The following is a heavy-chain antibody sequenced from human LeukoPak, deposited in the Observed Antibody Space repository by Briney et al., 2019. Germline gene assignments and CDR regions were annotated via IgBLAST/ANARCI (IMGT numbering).Heavy chain of an antibody. D-gene: IGHD3-22*01. Sequence: PGGSLRLSCAASGFTFSSYWMHWVRQAPGKGLVWVSRINSDGSSTSYADSVRGRFTISRDNAKNTLYLQMNSLRAEDTAVYYCARVPYDSSGYYPDYWGQGTLVTVSS. J-gene: IGHJ4*02. CDR1: GFTFSSYW. CDR3: ARVPYDSSGYYPDY. V-gene: IGHV3-74*01. CDR2: INSDGSST.